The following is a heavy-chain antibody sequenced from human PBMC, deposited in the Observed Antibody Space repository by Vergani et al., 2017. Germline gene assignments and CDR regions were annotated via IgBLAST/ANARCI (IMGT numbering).Heavy chain of an antibody. Sequence: EVQLVQSGAEVKKPGATVKISCKVSGYTFTDHYMHWAKQAPGKGLEWMGLVDPEDGETIYAEKFKGRVTIAADTSTDTAHLELSSLRSEDTAVYYCATPQTVTTGGMEVWGQGTTVIVSS. V-gene: IGHV1-69-2*01. CDR3: ATPQTVTTGGMEV. CDR1: GYTFTDHY. D-gene: IGHD4-17*01. J-gene: IGHJ6*02. CDR2: VDPEDGET.